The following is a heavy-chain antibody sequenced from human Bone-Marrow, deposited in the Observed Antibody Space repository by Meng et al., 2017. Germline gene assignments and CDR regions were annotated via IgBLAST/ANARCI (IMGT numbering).Heavy chain of an antibody. D-gene: IGHD5-12*01. CDR3: ARDQNNLGDIVATILGYYYYGMDV. CDR1: GFPFSSYA. V-gene: IGHV3-30*04. J-gene: IGHJ6*02. Sequence: GESLKISCAASGFPFSSYAMHWVRQAPGKGLEWVAVISYDGSNKYYADSVKGRFTISRDNSKNTLYLQMNSLRAEDTAVYYCARDQNNLGDIVATILGYYYYGMDVWGQGTTVTVSS. CDR2: ISYDGSNK.